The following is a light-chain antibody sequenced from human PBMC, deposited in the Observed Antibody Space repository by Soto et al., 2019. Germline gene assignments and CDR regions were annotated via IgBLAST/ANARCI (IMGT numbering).Light chain of an antibody. Sequence: EIPLTQSPSSLAASVGDRLTLTCRASRNVSIYLNWYQHKPGKGPTLLIHATSNLQIGVPSRFSGSGSGTEFTLTISSLEPEDFATYYCQQSYTTPQTFGQGTKVEIK. J-gene: IGKJ1*01. CDR2: ATS. CDR1: RNVSIY. CDR3: QQSYTTPQT. V-gene: IGKV1-39*01.